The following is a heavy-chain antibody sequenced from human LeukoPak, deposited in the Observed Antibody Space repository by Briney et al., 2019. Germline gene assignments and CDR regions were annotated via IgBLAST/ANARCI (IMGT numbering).Heavy chain of an antibody. CDR2: INPNSGGT. J-gene: IGHJ4*02. CDR3: ARDPEEVSMYYFDY. CDR1: GYTFTGYY. V-gene: IGHV1-2*06. Sequence: ASVTVSCKASGYTFTGYYMHWVRQAPGQGLEWMGRINPNSGGTNYAQKFQGRVTMTRDTSISTAYMELSRVRSDDTAVYYCARDPEEVSMYYFDYWGQGSLVTVSS.